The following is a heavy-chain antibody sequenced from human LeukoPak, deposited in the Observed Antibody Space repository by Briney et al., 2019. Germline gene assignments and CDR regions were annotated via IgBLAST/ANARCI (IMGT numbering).Heavy chain of an antibody. V-gene: IGHV4-59*08. CDR3: ATNRVGTYDRPFDI. J-gene: IGHJ3*02. D-gene: IGHD1-26*01. CDR2: IHYTGTT. Sequence: SETLSLTCIVSGGSINSHYWSWIRQSPGKGLEWIGDIHYTGTTKYNPSVKSRVTISIDTSKNQFSLELSSVTATDTAVYFCATNRVGTYDRPFDIWGQGTMVTVSS. CDR1: GGSINSHY.